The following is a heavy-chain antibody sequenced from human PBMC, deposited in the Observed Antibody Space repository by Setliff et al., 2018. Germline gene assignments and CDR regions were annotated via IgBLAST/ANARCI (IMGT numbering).Heavy chain of an antibody. CDR2: IWFDGSNE. CDR1: GFTFSTFA. V-gene: IGHV3-33*06. CDR3: AKVGPRGGYYESRGVLGLDLFDV. Sequence: LRLSCEATGFTFSTFAIHWVRQAPGKGLEWLALIWFDGSNEYYEDSVKGRFTISRDNSKNMAYLEMNRLRAEDTAVYYCAKVGPRGGYYESRGVLGLDLFDVWGQGTMVTVSS. J-gene: IGHJ3*01. D-gene: IGHD3-22*01.